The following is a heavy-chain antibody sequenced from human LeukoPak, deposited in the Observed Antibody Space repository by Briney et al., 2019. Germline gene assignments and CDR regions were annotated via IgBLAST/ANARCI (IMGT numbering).Heavy chain of an antibody. V-gene: IGHV3-43*02. CDR3: AKVSRRYSSGWYLDYFDY. CDR2: ISGDGRKT. D-gene: IGHD6-19*01. Sequence: GGSLRLSCAASGFTLDDYTMHWVRQVPGKGLEWVSLISGDGRKTYYVESVKGRFTISRDNSKNSLYLQMNSLRSEDSALYYCAKVSRRYSSGWYLDYFDYWGQGTLVTVSS. J-gene: IGHJ4*02. CDR1: GFTLDDYT.